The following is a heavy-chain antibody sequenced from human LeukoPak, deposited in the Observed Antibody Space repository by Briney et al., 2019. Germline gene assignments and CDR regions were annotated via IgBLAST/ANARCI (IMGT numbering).Heavy chain of an antibody. D-gene: IGHD2-2*02. Sequence: GGSLRLSCAASGFTFSSYAMHWVRQAPGKGLEYVSAISSNGGSTYYANSVKGRFTISRDNSKNTLYLQMGSLGAEDMAVYYCARSYCSSTSCYNALTYFDYWGQGTLVTVSS. CDR1: GFTFSSYA. CDR2: ISSNGGST. CDR3: ARSYCSSTSCYNALTYFDY. J-gene: IGHJ4*02. V-gene: IGHV3-64*01.